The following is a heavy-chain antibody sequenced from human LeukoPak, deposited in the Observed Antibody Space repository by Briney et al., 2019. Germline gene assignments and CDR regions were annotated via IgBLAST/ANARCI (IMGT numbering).Heavy chain of an antibody. CDR2: IYSGGST. V-gene: IGHV3-53*01. CDR1: GFTVSSNY. Sequence: GGSLRLSCAASGFTVSSNYMSWVRQAPGKGLEWVSVIYSGGSTYYADSVKGRFTISRDNSKNTLYLQTNSLRAEDTAVYYCATGYSYGNDAFDIWGQGTMVTVSS. CDR3: ATGYSYGNDAFDI. J-gene: IGHJ3*02. D-gene: IGHD5-18*01.